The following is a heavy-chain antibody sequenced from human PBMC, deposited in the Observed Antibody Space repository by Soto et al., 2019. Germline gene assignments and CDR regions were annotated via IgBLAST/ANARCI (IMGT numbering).Heavy chain of an antibody. D-gene: IGHD2-15*01. CDR2: IYYSGST. Sequence: SETLSLTCTVSGGSISSSSYCWGWIRQPPGKGLEWIGSIYYSGSTYYNPSLKSRVTISVDTSKNQFSLKLSSVTAADTAVYYCARGYCSGGSCYRDYDAFDIWGQGTMVTVSS. V-gene: IGHV4-39*01. CDR3: ARGYCSGGSCYRDYDAFDI. CDR1: GGSISSSSYC. J-gene: IGHJ3*02.